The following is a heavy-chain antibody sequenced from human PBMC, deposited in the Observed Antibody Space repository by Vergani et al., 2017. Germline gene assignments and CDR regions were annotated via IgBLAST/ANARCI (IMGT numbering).Heavy chain of an antibody. CDR2: IDEYGNRA. V-gene: IGHV3-74*03. Sequence: EVQLVESGGGSVQSGGSLRLSCVASGFSFNTYWMHWVRQVPGKELMWVARIDEYGNRATYGDFETGRFTISRDNAKNTVFLQMNNLRAGDAGVYYCVRTXYCTGIACNTRFDSWGQGALVTVSS. D-gene: IGHD2-8*02. CDR1: GFSFNTYW. CDR3: VRTXYCTGIACNTRFDS. J-gene: IGHJ5*01.